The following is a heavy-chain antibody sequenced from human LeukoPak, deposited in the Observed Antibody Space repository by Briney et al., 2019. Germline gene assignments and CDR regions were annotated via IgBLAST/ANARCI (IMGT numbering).Heavy chain of an antibody. CDR2: INPNSGGT. J-gene: IGHJ4*02. CDR1: GYTFTGYY. D-gene: IGHD3-3*01. V-gene: IGHV1-2*06. CDR3: ARGGAYYDFWCGYYIYVY. Sequence: ASVKVSCKASGYTFTGYYMHWVRQAPGQGLEWMGRINPNSGGTNYAQKFQGRVTMTRDTSISTAYMELSRLRSDDTAVYYCARGGAYYDFWCGYYIYVYWGQGTLVTVSS.